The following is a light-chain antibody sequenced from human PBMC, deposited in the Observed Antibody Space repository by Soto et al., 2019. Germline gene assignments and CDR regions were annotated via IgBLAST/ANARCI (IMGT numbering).Light chain of an antibody. V-gene: IGKV1-5*03. J-gene: IGKJ1*01. CDR1: QSISSW. CDR3: QQYSPYQAT. Sequence: DIQMTQSPSTLSASVGDRVTITCRASQSISSWLAWYQQKPGKAPKLLIYKASSLESGVPSRFSGSGSGTEFTLTISSLQPDDFATYYCQQYSPYQATFGQGTKVDIK. CDR2: KAS.